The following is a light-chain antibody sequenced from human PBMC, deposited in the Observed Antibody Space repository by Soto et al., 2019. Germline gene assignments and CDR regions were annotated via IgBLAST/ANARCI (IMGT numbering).Light chain of an antibody. V-gene: IGLV2-14*01. CDR1: TSDVGDYNY. J-gene: IGLJ2*01. Sequence: QSALTQPASVSGSPGQSITISCTATTSDVGDYNYVSWYQQYPGKAPKPIIYNVSNRPSGVSNRFSGSKSGDTASLTISGLHAEDEADYYCSSYTSRSSVIFGGGTKLTVL. CDR3: SSYTSRSSVI. CDR2: NVS.